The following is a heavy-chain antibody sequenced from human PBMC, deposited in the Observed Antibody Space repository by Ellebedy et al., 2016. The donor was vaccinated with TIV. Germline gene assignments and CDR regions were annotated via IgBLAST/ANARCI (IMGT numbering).Heavy chain of an antibody. D-gene: IGHD5-18*01. CDR1: GGSISSYY. CDR2: IYYSGST. V-gene: IGHV4-59*12. J-gene: IGHJ5*02. Sequence: SETLSLTCTVSGGSISSYYWSWIRQPPGKGLEWIGYIYYSGSTNYNPSLKSRVTISVDTSKNQFSLKLSSVTAADTAVYYCAGTITLHGYGYRRGWFDPWGQGTLVTVSP. CDR3: AGTITLHGYGYRRGWFDP.